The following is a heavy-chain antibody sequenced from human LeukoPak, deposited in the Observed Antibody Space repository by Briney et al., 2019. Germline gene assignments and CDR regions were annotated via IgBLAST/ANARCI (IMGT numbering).Heavy chain of an antibody. CDR2: ISGSGGST. CDR1: GFTFSSYG. CDR3: AKDGYSSGWYYYYYMDV. D-gene: IGHD6-19*01. J-gene: IGHJ6*03. V-gene: IGHV3-23*01. Sequence: GGTLRLSCAASGFTFSSYGMSWVRQAPGKGLEWVSAISGSGGSTYYADSVKGRFTISRDNSKNTLYLQMNSLRAEDTAVYYCAKDGYSSGWYYYYYMDVWGKGTTVTISS.